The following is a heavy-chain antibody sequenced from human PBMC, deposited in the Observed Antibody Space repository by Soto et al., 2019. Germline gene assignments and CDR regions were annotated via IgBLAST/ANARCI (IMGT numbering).Heavy chain of an antibody. CDR1: GFSFDDYG. D-gene: IGHD3-22*01. CDR2: INWNGGST. V-gene: IGHV3-20*04. Sequence: GGSLRLSCEASGFSFDDYGMSWVRQGPGKGLEWVSGINWNGGSTGYADSVKGRFTISRDNANNSLYLQMKSLRAEDTVLYYCARVPYFYDSSGYYFDYWGQGTLVTVSS. J-gene: IGHJ4*02. CDR3: ARVPYFYDSSGYYFDY.